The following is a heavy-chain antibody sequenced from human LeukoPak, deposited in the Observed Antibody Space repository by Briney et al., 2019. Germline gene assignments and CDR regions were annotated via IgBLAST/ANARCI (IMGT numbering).Heavy chain of an antibody. Sequence: SETLSFTGAVYGVSFSAYYWSWIRQPPGKGREWIGVIIHRSLTKYNPALKSQVTISVGASKSQFSVKLSSVTAADTAVYYCASLRMITFGGAHRPEFDYWGQGTLVTVSS. CDR1: GVSFSAYY. V-gene: IGHV4-34*12. D-gene: IGHD3-16*01. J-gene: IGHJ4*02. CDR2: IIHRSLT. CDR3: ASLRMITFGGAHRPEFDY.